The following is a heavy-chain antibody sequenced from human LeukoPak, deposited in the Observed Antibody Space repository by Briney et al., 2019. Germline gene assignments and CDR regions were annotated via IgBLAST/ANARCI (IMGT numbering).Heavy chain of an antibody. J-gene: IGHJ6*02. CDR3: TRMAYCGGDCYSLLYYYYYGMDV. V-gene: IGHV3-21*01. CDR1: GFTFSSYS. D-gene: IGHD2-21*02. Sequence: GGSLRLSCAASGFTFSSYSMIWVRQAPGKGLEWVSSISSSISYIYYADSVKGRFTISRDNAKDSLYLQMNSLRAEDTAVYYCTRMAYCGGDCYSLLYYYYYGMDVWGQGTTVTVSS. CDR2: ISSSISYI.